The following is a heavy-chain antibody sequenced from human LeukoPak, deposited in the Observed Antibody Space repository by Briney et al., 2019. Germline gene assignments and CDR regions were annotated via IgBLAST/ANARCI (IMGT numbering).Heavy chain of an antibody. J-gene: IGHJ4*02. Sequence: SVRVSCKASGGTFGSYAISWVRQAPGQGLEWMGGIIPIFGTANYAQKFQGRVTITADESTSTAYMELSSLRSEDTAVYYCARGALYDSSGYYYVYWGQGTLVTVSS. CDR3: ARGALYDSSGYYYVY. CDR2: IIPIFGTA. V-gene: IGHV1-69*01. CDR1: GGTFGSYA. D-gene: IGHD3-22*01.